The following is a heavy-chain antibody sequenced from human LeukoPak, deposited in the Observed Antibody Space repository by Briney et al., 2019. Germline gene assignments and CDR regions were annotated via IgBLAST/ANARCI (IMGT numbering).Heavy chain of an antibody. V-gene: IGHV1-3*01. CDR1: GYTFTSYA. CDR3: AAKVVRGVINYYGMDV. CDR2: INAGNGNT. Sequence: ASVKVSCKASGYTFTSYAMHWVRQAPGQRLEWMGWINAGNGNTKYSQKFQGRVTITRDTSASTAYMELSSLRSEDTAVYYCAAKVVRGVINYYGMDVWGKGTTVTVSS. D-gene: IGHD3-10*01. J-gene: IGHJ6*04.